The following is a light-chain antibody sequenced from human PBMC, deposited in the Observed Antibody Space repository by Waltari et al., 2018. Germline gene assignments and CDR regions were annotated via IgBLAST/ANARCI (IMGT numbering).Light chain of an antibody. J-gene: IGKJ1*01. CDR3: QQRGDWPRLT. V-gene: IGKV3-11*01. CDR1: QSVSSY. CDR2: DAS. Sequence: EIVLTQSPGTLSLSPGERATLSCMASQSVSSYLAWYQQKPGQAPRLLIYDASKRATGSPARFSCSGSGTDFTLTISSLEPEDFAVYYCQQRGDWPRLTFGQGTKVEIK.